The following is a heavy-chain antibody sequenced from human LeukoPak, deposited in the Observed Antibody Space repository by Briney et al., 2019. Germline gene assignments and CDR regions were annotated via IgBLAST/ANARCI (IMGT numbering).Heavy chain of an antibody. CDR1: GGSISSYY. J-gene: IGHJ5*02. CDR3: ARGAFGYYYGSGSPTKNWFDP. D-gene: IGHD3-10*01. V-gene: IGHV4-4*07. Sequence: SETLSLTCTVSGGSISSYYWSWIRQPAGKGLEWIGRIYTSGSTNYNPSLKSRVTMSVDTSKNQFSLKLSSVTAADTAVYYCARGAFGYYYGSGSPTKNWFDPWGQGTLVTVSS. CDR2: IYTSGST.